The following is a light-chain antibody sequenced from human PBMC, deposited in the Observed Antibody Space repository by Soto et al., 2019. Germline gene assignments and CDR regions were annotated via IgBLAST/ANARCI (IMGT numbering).Light chain of an antibody. J-gene: IGKJ4*01. V-gene: IGKV3-20*01. Sequence: IVLTQSPGTLSLSQGERATLSCRASQSVAGSYLAWYQHQRGQAPRLLIYAASSRATGIPDRFSGTGSGTDFTLTISRLEPEDFALYYCQQYGSAPLTFGGGTKVDI. CDR1: QSVAGSY. CDR2: AAS. CDR3: QQYGSAPLT.